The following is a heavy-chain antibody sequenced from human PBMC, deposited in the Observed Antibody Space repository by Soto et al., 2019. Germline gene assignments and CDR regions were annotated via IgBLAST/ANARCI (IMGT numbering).Heavy chain of an antibody. Sequence: SQTLSLTCAISGDSVSSNSAAWNWIRQSPSRGLEWLGRTYYRSKWYNDYAVSVKSRITINPDTSKNQFSLQLNSVTPEDTAVYYCARDLKKLWFGELSYAFDIWRQGTMVTV. D-gene: IGHD3-10*01. J-gene: IGHJ3*02. CDR3: ARDLKKLWFGELSYAFDI. CDR2: TYYRSKWYN. CDR1: GDSVSSNSAA. V-gene: IGHV6-1*01.